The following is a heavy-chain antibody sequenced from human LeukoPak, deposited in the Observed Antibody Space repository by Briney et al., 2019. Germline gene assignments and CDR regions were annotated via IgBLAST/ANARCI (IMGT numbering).Heavy chain of an antibody. CDR3: ATDLSARDDY. J-gene: IGHJ4*02. Sequence: GGSLRLSCAASGFTFSSYSMNWVRQAPGKGLEWISYISSSSHTVYYADSVRGRFTISRDNAKNSLYLQMNGLRAEDTAVYYCATDLSARDDYWGQGTLVTVSS. CDR1: GFTFSSYS. CDR2: ISSSSHTV. V-gene: IGHV3-48*01.